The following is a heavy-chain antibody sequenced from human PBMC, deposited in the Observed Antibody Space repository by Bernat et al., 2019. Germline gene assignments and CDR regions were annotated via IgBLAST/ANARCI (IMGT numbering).Heavy chain of an antibody. J-gene: IGHJ3*02. V-gene: IGHV3-30*04. CDR3: ARRKGIDI. Sequence: QVQLVESGGGVVQPGRSLRLSCAAFGFTFSSYAMHWVRQAPGKGLEWVAVISYDGSNKYYADSVKGRFTISRDNSKNTLYLQMNSLRAEDTAVYYCARRKGIDIWGQGTMVTVSS. CDR1: GFTFSSYA. CDR2: ISYDGSNK. D-gene: IGHD1-14*01.